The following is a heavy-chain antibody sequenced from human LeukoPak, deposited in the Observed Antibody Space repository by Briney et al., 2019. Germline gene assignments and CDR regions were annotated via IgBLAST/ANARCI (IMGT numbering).Heavy chain of an antibody. CDR3: AREIAVAGSAWFDP. J-gene: IGHJ5*02. Sequence: ASVKVSCKTSGYNFTGYYMHWVRQAPGQGLEWMGWINPNSGGTNYAQKFQGRVTMTRDTSISTAYMELNRLRSDDTAVYYCAREIAVAGSAWFDPWGQGTLVTVSS. D-gene: IGHD6-19*01. V-gene: IGHV1-2*02. CDR2: INPNSGGT. CDR1: GYNFTGYY.